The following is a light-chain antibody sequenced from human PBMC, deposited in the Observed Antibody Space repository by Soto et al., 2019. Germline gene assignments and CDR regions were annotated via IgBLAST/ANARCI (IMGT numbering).Light chain of an antibody. J-gene: IGKJ3*01. CDR3: QQYNSYPFT. V-gene: IGKV1-5*01. CDR2: DAS. CDR1: QSISSW. Sequence: DIRMTQSPSTLSASVGDRVTITCRASQSISSWLAWYQQKPGKAPKLLIYDASSLESGVPSRFSGSGSGTEFTLTISSLQPDDFATYYCQQYNSYPFTFGPATKVDIK.